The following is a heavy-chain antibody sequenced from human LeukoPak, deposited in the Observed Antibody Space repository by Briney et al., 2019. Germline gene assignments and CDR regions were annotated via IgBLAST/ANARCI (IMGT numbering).Heavy chain of an antibody. Sequence: ASVKVSCKASGYTFTGYYMHWVRQAPGQGLEWMGWINPNSGGTNYAQKSQGWVTMTRDTSISTAYMELSRLRSDDTAVYYCARASSTSSNWFDPWGQGTLVTVSS. D-gene: IGHD2-2*01. CDR1: GYTFTGYY. CDR3: ARASSTSSNWFDP. CDR2: INPNSGGT. J-gene: IGHJ5*02. V-gene: IGHV1-2*04.